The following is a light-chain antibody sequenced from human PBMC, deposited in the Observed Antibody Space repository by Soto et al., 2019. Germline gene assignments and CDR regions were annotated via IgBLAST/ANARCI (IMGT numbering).Light chain of an antibody. V-gene: IGKV3-20*01. CDR1: QSVSSSY. J-gene: IGKJ1*01. CDR2: GTS. CDR3: QQYGSSSWT. Sequence: ERVSTQVFAVLSQSTGERATLSCRASQSVSSSYLAWYQQKPGQAPRLLIYGTSSRSTAIPDRFSGSGSGTDFTLTISRLEPEDFAVYYCQQYGSSSWTFGQGTKVDIK.